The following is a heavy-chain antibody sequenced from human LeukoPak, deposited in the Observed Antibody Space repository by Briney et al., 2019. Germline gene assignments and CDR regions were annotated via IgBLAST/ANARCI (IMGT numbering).Heavy chain of an antibody. CDR3: ARERGVVGSRPLDY. J-gene: IGHJ4*02. D-gene: IGHD1-26*01. V-gene: IGHV4-59*01. CDR1: GGSISSYY. CDR2: ISYRGNT. Sequence: SETLSLTCTVSGGSISSYYWSWIRQSPGKGLQWIGYISYRGNTDYNPSLESRVAISVDTSKNQVSLRLSSVTAADTAMYYCARERGVVGSRPLDYWGQGTLVIVSS.